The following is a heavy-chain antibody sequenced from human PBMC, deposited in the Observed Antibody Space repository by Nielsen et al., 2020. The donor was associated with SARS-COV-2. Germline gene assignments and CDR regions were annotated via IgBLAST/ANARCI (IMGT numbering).Heavy chain of an antibody. CDR1: GYTFNTYD. V-gene: IGHV1-2*04. Sequence: ASVKVSCKASGYTFNTYDINWVRQATGQGLEWMGWINPNSGGTNYAQKFQGWVTMTRDTSISTAYMELSRLRSDDTAVYYCAMDSSSWYYFDYWGQGTLVTVSS. CDR2: INPNSGGT. J-gene: IGHJ4*02. D-gene: IGHD6-13*01. CDR3: AMDSSSWYYFDY.